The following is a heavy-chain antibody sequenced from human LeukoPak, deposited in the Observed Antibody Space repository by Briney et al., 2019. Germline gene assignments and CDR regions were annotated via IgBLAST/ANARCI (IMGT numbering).Heavy chain of an antibody. CDR3: ARGRNVLVLSPYGMDV. CDR2: ISGSGGRT. Sequence: GGSLRLSCAASGFTFSTYAMGWVRQAPGKGLEWVSAISGSGGRTYYADSVRGRFTISRDNSKNTLYLQMNTLRAEDTAVYYCARGRNVLVLSPYGMDVWGQGTTVTVSS. J-gene: IGHJ6*02. D-gene: IGHD2/OR15-2a*01. V-gene: IGHV3-23*01. CDR1: GFTFSTYA.